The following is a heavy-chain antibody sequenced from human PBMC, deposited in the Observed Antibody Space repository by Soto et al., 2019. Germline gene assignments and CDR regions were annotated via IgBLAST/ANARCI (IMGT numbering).Heavy chain of an antibody. CDR1: GGSISNAAYS. Sequence: SETLSLTCTVSGGSISNAAYSWGWIRQPPGKGLEWIGYIYPSGMPFYNPSLRSRVTISIDRSNDQFSLNLKSVTAADTAVYYCARERGGYGLFDSWGQGALVTVFS. CDR2: IYPSGMP. V-gene: IGHV4-30-2*01. J-gene: IGHJ4*02. D-gene: IGHD5-18*01. CDR3: ARERGGYGLFDS.